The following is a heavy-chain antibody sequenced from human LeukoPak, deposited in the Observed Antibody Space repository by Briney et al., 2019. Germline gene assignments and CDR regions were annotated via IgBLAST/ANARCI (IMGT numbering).Heavy chain of an antibody. V-gene: IGHV3-21*01. Sequence: PGGSLRLSCAASGFTFSSYSMNWVRQAPGKGLEWVSSISSSSSYIYYADSVKGRFTISRDNAKNSLYLQMNSLRAEDTAVYYCARLEVTVVATIDYWGQGTLVTVSS. CDR1: GFTFSSYS. CDR2: ISSSSSYI. D-gene: IGHD5-12*01. J-gene: IGHJ4*02. CDR3: ARLEVTVVATIDY.